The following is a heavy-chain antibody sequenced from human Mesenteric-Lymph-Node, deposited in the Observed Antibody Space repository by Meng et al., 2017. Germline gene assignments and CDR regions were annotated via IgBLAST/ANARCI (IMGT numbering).Heavy chain of an antibody. V-gene: IGHV3-30-3*01. J-gene: IGHJ4*02. Sequence: QEQLVESGGGVVQPGRSLRLPCAASGFTFSRYTMHWVRQAPGKGLEWVAVLSYDGSNRYSASVKGRFTISRDNFKNTLYLQMNSLRGEDTAVYYCARDERGYSGYDCDYWGQGTLVTVSS. CDR1: GFTFSRYT. D-gene: IGHD5-12*01. CDR2: LSYDGSNR. CDR3: ARDERGYSGYDCDY.